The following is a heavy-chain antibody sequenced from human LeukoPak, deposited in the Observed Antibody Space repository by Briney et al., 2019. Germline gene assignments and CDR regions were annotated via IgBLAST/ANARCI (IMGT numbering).Heavy chain of an antibody. CDR3: ARARGYSYGPYYYSYYMDV. D-gene: IGHD5-18*01. Sequence: SETLSLTCTVSGGSISSYHWNWIRQPPGKGLEWIGYIYYSGSADYNPSLKSRVTISVDTSKNQFSLKLSSVTAADTAVYYCARARGYSYGPYYYSYYMDVWGKGTTVTVPS. CDR2: IYYSGSA. CDR1: GGSISSYH. V-gene: IGHV4-59*01. J-gene: IGHJ6*03.